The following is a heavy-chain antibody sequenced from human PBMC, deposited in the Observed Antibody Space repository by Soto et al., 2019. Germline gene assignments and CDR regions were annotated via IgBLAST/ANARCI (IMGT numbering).Heavy chain of an antibody. J-gene: IGHJ5*02. CDR3: ARGVYYDFWSGYYRAPPNWFAP. CDR1: GGSISSYY. Sequence: SETLSLTCTVSGGSISSYYWSWIRQPPGKGLEWIGYIYYSGSTNYNPSLKSRFTISVDTSKNQFSLKLSSVTAADTAVYYCARGVYYDFWSGYYRAPPNWFAPWGQGTLVTVSS. D-gene: IGHD3-3*01. CDR2: IYYSGST. V-gene: IGHV4-59*01.